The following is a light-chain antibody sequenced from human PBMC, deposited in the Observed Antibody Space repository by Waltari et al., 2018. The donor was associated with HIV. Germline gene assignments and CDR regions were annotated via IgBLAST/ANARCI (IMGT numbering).Light chain of an antibody. CDR1: SLTTYY. CDR2: SKN. CDR3: YSRDTSGDHWV. J-gene: IGLJ3*02. Sequence: SSELTQDPAVSVAVGQTVRVTCQGDSLTTYYASWFQRKPGQAPLLVIYSKNKRPSGIPARFSGADSGITASLTITGAQAEDETDYFCYSRDTSGDHWVFGGGTKVTVL. V-gene: IGLV3-19*01.